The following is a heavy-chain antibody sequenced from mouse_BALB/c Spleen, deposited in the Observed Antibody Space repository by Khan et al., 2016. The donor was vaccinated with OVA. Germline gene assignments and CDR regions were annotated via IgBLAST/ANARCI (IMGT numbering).Heavy chain of an antibody. J-gene: IGHJ3*01. V-gene: IGHV1-7*01. Sequence: VQLQQSGAELAKPGASVKMSCKASGYIFTSYWMHWVKQRPGQGLEWLGYINPATDYTEYNQKFKNKATLTADKSSSTAYMQLSSLTSEDSAVYYCVNHGSSSAWFTYWGQGTPVTVSA. D-gene: IGHD1-1*01. CDR1: GYIFTSYW. CDR2: INPATDYT. CDR3: VNHGSSSAWFTY.